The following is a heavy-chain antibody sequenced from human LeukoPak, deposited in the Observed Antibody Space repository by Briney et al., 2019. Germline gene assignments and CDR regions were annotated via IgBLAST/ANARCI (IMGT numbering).Heavy chain of an antibody. CDR2: ISGNAGST. CDR3: ARNLYYGDFLGGMDV. D-gene: IGHD4-17*01. V-gene: IGHV3-23*01. J-gene: IGHJ6*02. Sequence: PGGSLRLSCATSGFTFSSYSMNWVRQAPGKGLEWVSLISGNAGSTYYADSVKGRFTTSRDNSKNTLYLQMNSLRAEDTAVYYCARNLYYGDFLGGMDVWGQGTTVTVSS. CDR1: GFTFSSYS.